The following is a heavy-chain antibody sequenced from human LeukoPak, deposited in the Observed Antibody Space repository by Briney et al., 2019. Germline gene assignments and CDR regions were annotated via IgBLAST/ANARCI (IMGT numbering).Heavy chain of an antibody. CDR2: ISSSGSTI. V-gene: IGHV3-48*03. D-gene: IGHD3-22*01. CDR1: GFTFSSYE. Sequence: GGSLRLSCAASGFTFSSYEMNWVRQAPGKGLEWVSYISSSGSTIYYADSVKGRFTISRDNAKNSLYLQMNSLRAEDTAVYYCARPDYYDSGGYYYWGQGTLVTVSS. CDR3: ARPDYYDSGGYYY. J-gene: IGHJ4*02.